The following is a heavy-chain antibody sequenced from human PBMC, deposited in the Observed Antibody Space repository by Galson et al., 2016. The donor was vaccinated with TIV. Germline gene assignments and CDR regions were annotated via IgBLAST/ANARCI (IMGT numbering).Heavy chain of an antibody. J-gene: IGHJ4*02. CDR3: ARDKARCSGDSCYLGSSFDY. CDR2: IKEDGSEK. V-gene: IGHV3-7*01. D-gene: IGHD2-15*01. Sequence: SLRLSCAASGFTFSNYWMSWVRQAPGKGLEWVANIKEDGSEKYAVDSVQGRFTISRDNAKNTLYLQMNNLRVDDTAVYYCARDKARCSGDSCYLGSSFDYWGRGILVTVS. CDR1: GFTFSNYW.